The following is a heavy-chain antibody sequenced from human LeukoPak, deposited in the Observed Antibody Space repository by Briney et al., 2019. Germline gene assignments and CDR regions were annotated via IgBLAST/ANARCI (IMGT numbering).Heavy chain of an antibody. J-gene: IGHJ2*01. CDR3: ARLQDIVIVPSVFDL. V-gene: IGHV3-11*04. Sequence: PGGSLRLSCAASGFIFSDYYMSWIRQAPGKGLEWTSYISSSGRSIYDADSVKGRFTISRDNAKNSLYLQMDSLRAEDTAVYYCARLQDIVIVPSVFDLWGRGTLVTVSS. CDR2: ISSSGRSI. CDR1: GFIFSDYY. D-gene: IGHD2-15*01.